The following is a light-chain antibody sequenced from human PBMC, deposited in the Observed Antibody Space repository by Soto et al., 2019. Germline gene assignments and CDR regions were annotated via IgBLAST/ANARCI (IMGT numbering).Light chain of an antibody. CDR3: QQNFNIILT. Sequence: DIQLTQSPSSLSASVGDTVTTTCWASQSISTYLNWWQHKPGTAPRLLISSASNLHTGVPSRFSGSGSGAAFTLTILSLQPEDSATYFCQQNFNIILTFGGGTKVDIK. J-gene: IGKJ4*01. CDR2: SAS. CDR1: QSISTY. V-gene: IGKV1-39*01.